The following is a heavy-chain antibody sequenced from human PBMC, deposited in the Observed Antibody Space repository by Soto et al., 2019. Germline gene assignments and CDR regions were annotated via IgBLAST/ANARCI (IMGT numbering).Heavy chain of an antibody. D-gene: IGHD3-10*01. V-gene: IGHV4-39*01. Sequence: SETLSLTCTVSGGSISSSSYYWGWIRQPPGKGLEWIGSIYYSGSTYYNPSLKSRVTISVDTSKNQFSLKLSSVTAADTAVYYCASRIWFGESYWYFDLWGRGTLVTVSS. CDR2: IYYSGST. CDR1: GGSISSSSYY. J-gene: IGHJ2*01. CDR3: ASRIWFGESYWYFDL.